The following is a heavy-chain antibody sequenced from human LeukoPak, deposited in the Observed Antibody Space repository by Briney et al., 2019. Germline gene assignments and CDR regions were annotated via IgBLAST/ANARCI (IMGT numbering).Heavy chain of an antibody. CDR3: ARDRGAILWFGELHDAFDI. Sequence: ASVKVSCKASGYTFTSYYMHWVRQAPGQGLEWMGIINPSGGSTSYAQKFQGRVTMTRDTSTSTAYMELSRLRSDDTAVYYCARDRGAILWFGELHDAFDIWGQGTMVTVSS. CDR1: GYTFTSYY. V-gene: IGHV1-46*01. J-gene: IGHJ3*02. CDR2: INPSGGST. D-gene: IGHD3-10*01.